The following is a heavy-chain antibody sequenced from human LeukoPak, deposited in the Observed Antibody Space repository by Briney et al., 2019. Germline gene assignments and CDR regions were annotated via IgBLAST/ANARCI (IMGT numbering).Heavy chain of an antibody. CDR1: GGTFSSYA. Sequence: ASVKVSCKASGGTFSSYAISWVRQAPGQGLEWMGRIIPVLGIANYAQKFQGRVTITADKSTSTAYMELSSLRSEDTAVYYCARCAAAGNYYYGMDVWGQGTTVTVSS. CDR3: ARCAAAGNYYYGMDV. D-gene: IGHD6-13*01. J-gene: IGHJ6*02. CDR2: IIPVLGIA. V-gene: IGHV1-69*04.